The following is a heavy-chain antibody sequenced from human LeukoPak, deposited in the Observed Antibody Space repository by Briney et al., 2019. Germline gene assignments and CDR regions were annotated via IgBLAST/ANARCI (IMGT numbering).Heavy chain of an antibody. D-gene: IGHD6-13*01. V-gene: IGHV1-2*02. CDR2: INPNSGGT. CDR3: ARDSIAAAGESFDY. Sequence: ASVKVSCKASGYTFTGYYMHWVRQAPGQGLEWIGWINPNSGGTNYAQKFQGRVTMTRDTSISTAYMELSRLRSDDTAVYYCARDSIAAAGESFDYWGQGTLVTVSS. J-gene: IGHJ4*02. CDR1: GYTFTGYY.